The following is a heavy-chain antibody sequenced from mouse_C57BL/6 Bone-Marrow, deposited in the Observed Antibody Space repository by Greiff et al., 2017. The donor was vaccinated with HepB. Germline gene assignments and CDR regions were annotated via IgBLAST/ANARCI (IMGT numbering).Heavy chain of an antibody. Sequence: EVQRVESGPELVKPGASVKMSCKASGYTFTDYNMHWVKQSHGKSLEWIGYINPNNGGTSYNQKFKGKATLTVNKSSSTAYMELRSLTSEDSAVYYCAREGGTSWYFDVWGTGTTVTVSS. D-gene: IGHD3-3*01. CDR2: INPNNGGT. CDR1: GYTFTDYN. J-gene: IGHJ1*03. V-gene: IGHV1-22*01. CDR3: AREGGTSWYFDV.